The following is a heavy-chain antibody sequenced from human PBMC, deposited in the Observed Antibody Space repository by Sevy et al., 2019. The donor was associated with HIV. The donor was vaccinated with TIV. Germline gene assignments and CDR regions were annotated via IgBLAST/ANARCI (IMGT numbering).Heavy chain of an antibody. CDR3: TTDPMIVVVIILESDY. CDR2: IKSKTDGGTT. Sequence: GGSLRLSCAASGFTFSNAWMSWVRQAPGKGLEWVGRIKSKTDGGTTDYAAPVKGRFTISRDDSKNTLYLQMNNLKTEDTAVYYCTTDPMIVVVIILESDYWGQGTLVTVSS. D-gene: IGHD3-22*01. CDR1: GFTFSNAW. J-gene: IGHJ4*02. V-gene: IGHV3-15*01.